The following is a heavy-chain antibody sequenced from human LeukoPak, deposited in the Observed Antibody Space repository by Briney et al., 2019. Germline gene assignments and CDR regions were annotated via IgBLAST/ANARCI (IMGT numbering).Heavy chain of an antibody. V-gene: IGHV3-9*01. J-gene: IGHJ4*02. D-gene: IGHD5-18*01. CDR2: ISWNSGRI. CDR1: GFTFDDYA. CDR3: AKDRLYSYGQGFDY. Sequence: PGGSLRLSCAASGFTFDDYAMHWVRQAPGKGLEWVSSISWNSGRIGYADSVKGRFTISRDNAKNSLYLQMNSLRAEDTAFYYCAKDRLYSYGQGFDYWGQGTLVTVPS.